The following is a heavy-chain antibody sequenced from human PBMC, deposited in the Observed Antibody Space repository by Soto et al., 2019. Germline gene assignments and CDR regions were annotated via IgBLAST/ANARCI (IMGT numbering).Heavy chain of an antibody. V-gene: IGHV4-31*03. D-gene: IGHD3-10*01. J-gene: IGHJ5*02. Sequence: PSETLSLTCTLXGDPITSGGFYWTWIRQHPAKGLEWIGYIYYTGVTYYNPSLKSRATISVDTSKNQFSLNLSSVTAADTAMYYCARDLRGRRSGRFDPWGQGTLVTVSS. CDR3: ARDLRGRRSGRFDP. CDR2: IYYTGVT. CDR1: GDPITSGGFY.